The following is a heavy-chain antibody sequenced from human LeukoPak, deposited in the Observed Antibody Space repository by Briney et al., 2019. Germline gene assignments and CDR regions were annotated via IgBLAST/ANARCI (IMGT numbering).Heavy chain of an antibody. Sequence: SETLSLTCTVSGGSISIYYWNCVRQPPGKGLEWIGYTYNSGGTDYNTDYHPSLRSRVTISVDTSKNQCSLKLSSVPAADTAIYYCVRDREPGNWGQGTLVTVSS. CDR1: GGSISIYY. CDR3: VRDREPGN. D-gene: IGHD1-14*01. CDR2: TYNSGGT. V-gene: IGHV4-59*01. J-gene: IGHJ4*02.